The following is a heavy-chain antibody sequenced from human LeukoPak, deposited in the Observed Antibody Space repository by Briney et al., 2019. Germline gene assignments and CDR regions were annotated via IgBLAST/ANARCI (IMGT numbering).Heavy chain of an antibody. D-gene: IGHD3-3*01. CDR2: IYYSGST. CDR1: GGSISSSSYY. V-gene: IGHV4-39*01. Sequence: SETLSLTCTVSGGSISSSSYYWGWIRQPPGKGLEWIGSIYYSGSTYYNPSLKSRVTLSVDTSKSQFSLKLSSVTAADTAVYYCARHLFWSGYYNDYWGREPWSPSPQ. J-gene: IGHJ4*02. CDR3: ARHLFWSGYYNDY.